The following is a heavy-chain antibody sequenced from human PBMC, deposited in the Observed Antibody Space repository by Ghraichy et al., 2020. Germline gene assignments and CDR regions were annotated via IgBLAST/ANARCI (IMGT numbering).Heavy chain of an antibody. Sequence: GGSLRLSCAASGFTFSSYAMSWVRQAPGKGLEWVSAFSGSGGSTYYADSVKGRFTISRDNSKNTLYLQMNNLRAEDTAVYYCAKDLLGSGSSYYLFDLWGRGTLVTVSS. CDR3: AKDLLGSGSSYYLFDL. J-gene: IGHJ2*01. CDR1: GFTFSSYA. CDR2: FSGSGGST. D-gene: IGHD3-10*01. V-gene: IGHV3-23*01.